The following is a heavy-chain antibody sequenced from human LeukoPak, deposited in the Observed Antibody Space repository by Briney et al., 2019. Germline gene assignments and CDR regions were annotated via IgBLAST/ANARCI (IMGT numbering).Heavy chain of an antibody. D-gene: IGHD2-15*01. CDR2: ISGSDGST. V-gene: IGHV3-23*01. CDR3: AKGRGYCTGGSCYSDY. Sequence: GGSLRLSCTGSGFTFSRNSMNWVRQAPGKGLEWVSYISGSDGSTYYADSVKGRFTISRDNSKNTLYLQMNSLRVEDTAIYYCAKGRGYCTGGSCYSDYWGQGTLVTVSS. J-gene: IGHJ4*02. CDR1: GFTFSRNS.